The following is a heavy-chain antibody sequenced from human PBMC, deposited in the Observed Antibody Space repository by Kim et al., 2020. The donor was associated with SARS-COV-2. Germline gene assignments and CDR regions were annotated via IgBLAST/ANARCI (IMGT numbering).Heavy chain of an antibody. CDR1: GGSISSSSYY. CDR3: ARSDPGIAVAGTFTLDY. CDR2: IYYSGST. Sequence: SETLSLTCTVSGGSISSSSYYWGWIRQPPGKGLEWIGSIYYSGSTYYNPSLKSRVTISVDTSKNQFPLKLSSVTAADTAVYYCARSDPGIAVAGTFTLDYWGQETLVTVSP. D-gene: IGHD6-19*01. V-gene: IGHV4-39*01. J-gene: IGHJ4*02.